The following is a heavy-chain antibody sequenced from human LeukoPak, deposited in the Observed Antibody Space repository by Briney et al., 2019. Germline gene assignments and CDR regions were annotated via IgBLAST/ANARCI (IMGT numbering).Heavy chain of an antibody. CDR1: GFTFSSYW. CDR3: ARTLAAAGPLYYYYYMDV. D-gene: IGHD6-13*01. J-gene: IGHJ6*03. V-gene: IGHV3-53*01. CDR2: IYSGGST. Sequence: PGGSLRLSCAASGFTFSSYWMHWVRQAPGKGLEWVSVIYSGGSTYYAGSVKGRFTISRDNSKNTLYLQMNSLRAEDTAVYYCARTLAAAGPLYYYYYMDVWGKGTTVTISS.